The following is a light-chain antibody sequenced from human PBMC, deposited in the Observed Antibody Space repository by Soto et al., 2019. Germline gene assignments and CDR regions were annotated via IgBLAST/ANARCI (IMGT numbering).Light chain of an antibody. J-gene: IGKJ1*01. V-gene: IGKV3-20*01. CDR1: QSVSSA. Sequence: EVVMTQSPATLSVSPGERATLSCKASQSVSSALAWYQQKPGQAPRLLIYGASSRATGIPDRFSGSGSGPDFTLTISRLEPEDFAVYFCQHYGSSPWTFGQGTKVDIK. CDR3: QHYGSSPWT. CDR2: GAS.